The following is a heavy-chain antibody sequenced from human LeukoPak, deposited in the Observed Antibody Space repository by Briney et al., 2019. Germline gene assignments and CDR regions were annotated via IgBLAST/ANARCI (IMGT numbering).Heavy chain of an antibody. CDR2: INTNSGGT. Sequence: GASVKVSCKASGYTFTGYYMHWVRQAPGQGLEWMGWINTNSGGTNYAQKFQGRVTMTRDTSITTAYMELSRLISDDTAVYYCARGPFYCSSTSCFPYFDYWGQGTLVTVSS. J-gene: IGHJ4*02. CDR1: GYTFTGYY. D-gene: IGHD2-2*01. V-gene: IGHV1-2*02. CDR3: ARGPFYCSSTSCFPYFDY.